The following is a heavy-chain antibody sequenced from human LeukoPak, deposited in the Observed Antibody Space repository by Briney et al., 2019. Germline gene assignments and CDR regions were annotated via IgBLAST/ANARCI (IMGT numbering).Heavy chain of an antibody. CDR1: GXTXXSYA. J-gene: IGHJ4*01. CDR3: ARDSTPYDSSGYCYDY. D-gene: IGHD3-22*01. V-gene: IGHV3-21*01. Sequence: XXSXXAXGXTXXSYAMSWVRQAPGKGLEWXSSISTGSSYIYYADSVKGRFTISRENAKNSLYLQMNSLRAEDTAVYYCARDSTPYDSSGYCYDYWGQEPWSPSPQ. CDR2: ISTGSSYI.